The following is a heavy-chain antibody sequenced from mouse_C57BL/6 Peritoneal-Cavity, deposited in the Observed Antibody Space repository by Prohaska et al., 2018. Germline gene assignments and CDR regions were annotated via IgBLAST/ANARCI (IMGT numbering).Heavy chain of an antibody. V-gene: IGHV1-64*01. CDR2: IHPNSGST. CDR3: ARDRGYGSSFFAY. Sequence: WVKQRPGQGLEWIGMIHPNSGSTNYNEKFKSKATLTVDKSSSTAYMQLSSLTSEDSAVYYCARDRGYGSSFFAYWGQGTLVTVSA. D-gene: IGHD1-1*01. J-gene: IGHJ3*01.